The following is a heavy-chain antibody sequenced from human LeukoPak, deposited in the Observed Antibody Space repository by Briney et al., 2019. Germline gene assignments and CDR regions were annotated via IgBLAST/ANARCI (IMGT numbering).Heavy chain of an antibody. CDR3: ARGPYASGSYGRRGWVHYMDV. CDR1: GFTFSSYE. CDR2: ISSSGSTI. V-gene: IGHV3-48*03. J-gene: IGHJ6*03. Sequence: GGFLRLSCAASGFTFSSYEMNWVRQAPGKGLEWVSYISSSGSTIYYADSVKGRFTISRDNAKNSLYLQMNSLRAEDTAVYYCARGPYASGSYGRRGWVHYMDVWGKGTTVTISS. D-gene: IGHD3-10*01.